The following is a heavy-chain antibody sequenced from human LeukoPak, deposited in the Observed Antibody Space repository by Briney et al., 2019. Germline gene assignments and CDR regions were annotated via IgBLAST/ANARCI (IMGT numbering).Heavy chain of an antibody. V-gene: IGHV4-34*01. CDR1: GGSFSGYY. J-gene: IGHJ3*02. D-gene: IGHD3-22*01. CDR3: ARKKPFQSSCGYHI. CDR2: INHSGNT. Sequence: PSETLSLTCAVHGGSFSGYYWSWIRQPPGKGLEWSGEINHSGNTNYNPSLKGRVTISVDTSKNQFSLKLNSVTAADTAVYYCARKKPFQSSCGYHIWGQGTMVTVSS.